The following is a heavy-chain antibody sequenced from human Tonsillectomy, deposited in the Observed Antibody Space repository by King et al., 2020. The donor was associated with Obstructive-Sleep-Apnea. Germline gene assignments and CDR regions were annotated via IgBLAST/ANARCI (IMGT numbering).Heavy chain of an antibody. D-gene: IGHD1-1*01. Sequence: QLVQSGGGLVQPGGSLRLSCAASGFTFSSYAMSWVRQAPGKGLEWVSAISGSGGSTYYADSVKGRFTISRDNSKNTLYLQMNSLRAEDTAVYYCAKDEGRTISYYYYYYGMDVWGQGTTVTVSS. V-gene: IGHV3-23*04. J-gene: IGHJ6*02. CDR1: GFTFSSYA. CDR3: AKDEGRTISYYYYYYGMDV. CDR2: ISGSGGST.